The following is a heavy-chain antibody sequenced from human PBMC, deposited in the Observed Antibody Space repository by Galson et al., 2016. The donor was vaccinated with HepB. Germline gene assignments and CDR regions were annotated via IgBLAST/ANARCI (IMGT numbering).Heavy chain of an antibody. CDR1: GFTFSHAW. V-gene: IGHV3-15*01. J-gene: IGHJ4*02. Sequence: SLRLPCAASGFTFSHAWMSWVRLAPGKGLESVGRVKSRLDGGTVNYAAPVKDRFTISRDVSKNTLYLQMHRLRMEDTGVYYCSPLPTGQQPYYFDHWGQGTLVTVSS. D-gene: IGHD6-13*01. CDR3: SPLPTGQQPYYFDH. CDR2: VKSRLDGGTV.